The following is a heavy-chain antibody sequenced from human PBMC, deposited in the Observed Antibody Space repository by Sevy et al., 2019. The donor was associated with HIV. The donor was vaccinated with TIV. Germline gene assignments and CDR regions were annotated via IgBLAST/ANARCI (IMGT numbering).Heavy chain of an antibody. J-gene: IGHJ4*02. D-gene: IGHD4-17*01. V-gene: IGHV3-48*03. CDR3: ARDLPPSATTVPHFDC. CDR2: ISNSGTAM. CDR1: GFTFSSYE. Sequence: GESLKISCAASGFTFSSYEMNWVRLAPGKGLEWISYISNSGTAMYYSDSVRGRFTISRDNARRSLYLQMNSLRAEDTAVYYCARDLPPSATTVPHFDCWGQGTLVTVSS.